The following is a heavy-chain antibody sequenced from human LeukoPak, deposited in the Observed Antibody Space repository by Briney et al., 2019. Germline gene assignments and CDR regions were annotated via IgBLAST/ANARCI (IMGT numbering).Heavy chain of an antibody. CDR1: GFSLSNARVG. D-gene: IGHD3-10*01. CDR3: ARIYSGGYGSGSYYNDLDY. J-gene: IGHJ4*02. V-gene: IGHV2-26*01. CDR2: IFSNDEK. Sequence: SGPTLVNPTETLTLTCTVSGFSLSNARVGVSWIRQPPGKALEWLAHIFSNDEKSYSTSLKSRLAISKDTSKSQVVLTMTNIDPVDTATYYCARIYSGGYGSGSYYNDLDYWGQGTLVTVSS.